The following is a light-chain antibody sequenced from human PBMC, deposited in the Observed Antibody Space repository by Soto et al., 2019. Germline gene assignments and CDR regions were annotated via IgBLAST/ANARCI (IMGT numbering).Light chain of an antibody. CDR3: SSYTSSSTLVV. CDR2: DVS. V-gene: IGLV2-14*01. Sequence: QSALTQPASVSGSPGQSITISCTGTSSDVGGYNYVSWYQQHPGKAPKLMIYDVSNRPSGVSNRFSGSKSGNTASLTISGLQAEDQADYYYSSYTSSSTLVVFGTGTKLNVL. CDR1: SSDVGGYNY. J-gene: IGLJ1*01.